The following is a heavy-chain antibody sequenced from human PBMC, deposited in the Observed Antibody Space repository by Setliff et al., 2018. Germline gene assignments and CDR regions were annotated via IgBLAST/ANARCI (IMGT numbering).Heavy chain of an antibody. CDR2: FYHSGSM. D-gene: IGHD3-3*01. J-gene: IGHJ5*02. CDR1: GGSISSSY. V-gene: IGHV4-59*12. Sequence: SETLSLTCTVSGGSISSSYWSWIRQPPGKGLEWIGYFYHSGSMNYNPSLKGRVTMSVDTSNNQLSLKLTSVSAADTAVYYCARAPQYSNFWYALSWFDPWGQGTLVTVSS. CDR3: ARAPQYSNFWYALSWFDP.